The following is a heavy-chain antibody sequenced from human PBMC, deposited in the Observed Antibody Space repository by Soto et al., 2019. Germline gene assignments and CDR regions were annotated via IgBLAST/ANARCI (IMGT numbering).Heavy chain of an antibody. CDR3: ARAPAPRYCSGGSCYSAYFDY. CDR1: GGSFSGYY. V-gene: IGHV4-34*01. J-gene: IGHJ4*02. CDR2: INHSGST. Sequence: SETLSLTCAVYGGSFSGYYWSWIRQPPGKGLEWIGEINHSGSTNYNPSLKSRVTISVDTSKNQFSLKLSSVTAADTAVYYCARAPAPRYCSGGSCYSAYFDYWGQGTLVTVSS. D-gene: IGHD2-15*01.